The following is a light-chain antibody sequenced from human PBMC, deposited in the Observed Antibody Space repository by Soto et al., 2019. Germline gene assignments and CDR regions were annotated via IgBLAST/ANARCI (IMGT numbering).Light chain of an antibody. CDR1: QSISSY. Sequence: DIQMTQSPSSLSASVGDRVTITCRASQSISSYLNWYQQKPGKAPKLLIYAASSLQGGVPSRFSGSGSGTDVTLTISSLQPEDFATYYCQQSYSTLSYTFGQGTKLEIK. J-gene: IGKJ2*01. V-gene: IGKV1-39*01. CDR2: AAS. CDR3: QQSYSTLSYT.